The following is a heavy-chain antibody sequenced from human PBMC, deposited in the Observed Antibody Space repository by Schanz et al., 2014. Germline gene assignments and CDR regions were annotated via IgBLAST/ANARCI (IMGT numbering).Heavy chain of an antibody. CDR2: ISYDSLTL. CDR3: AKERVPDSMNYYGMDV. D-gene: IGHD2-2*01. J-gene: IGHJ6*02. Sequence: EVQLVESGGGLVKPGGSLRLSCATSGFSFSLYTMSWVRQAPGKGLEWVSSISYDSLTLYYGDSVKGRFTVSRDNAKSSLYLQLNSLRAEDTAVYYCAKERVPDSMNYYGMDVWGQGTTVTDAS. V-gene: IGHV3-21*01. CDR1: GFSFSLYT.